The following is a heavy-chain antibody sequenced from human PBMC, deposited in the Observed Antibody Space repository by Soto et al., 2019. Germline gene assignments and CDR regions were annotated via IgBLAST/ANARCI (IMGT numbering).Heavy chain of an antibody. CDR2: ISDDGSNK. CDR1: GFTFSRYG. Sequence: GGSLRFSCAASGFTFSRYGMHWVRQAPGKGLEWVAVISDDGSNKDYADSVKGRFTISRDNSKNTLYLQMNSLGAEDSAVYYCAKDRYYDSSGYTFAYWGQGTLVTVSS. D-gene: IGHD3-22*01. J-gene: IGHJ4*02. CDR3: AKDRYYDSSGYTFAY. V-gene: IGHV3-30*18.